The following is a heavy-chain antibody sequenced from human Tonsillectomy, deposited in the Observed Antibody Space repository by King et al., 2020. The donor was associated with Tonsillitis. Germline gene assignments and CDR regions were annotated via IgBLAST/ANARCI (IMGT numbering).Heavy chain of an antibody. J-gene: IGHJ3*02. V-gene: IGHV5-51*03. Sequence: QLVQSGAEVKKPGESLEISCKGSGYNFTNYWIDWMRQMPGKGLEWVGLIYPGDSHIIYSPSFEGQVTMSADKSVTTAYLQWSSLKASDTAMYYCARSMVRGAHDAVDIWGQGTMVTVSA. CDR2: IYPGDSHI. CDR3: ARSMVRGAHDAVDI. D-gene: IGHD3-10*01. CDR1: GYNFTNYW.